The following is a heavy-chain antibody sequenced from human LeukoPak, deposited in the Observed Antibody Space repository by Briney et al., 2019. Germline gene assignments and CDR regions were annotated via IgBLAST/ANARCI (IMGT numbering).Heavy chain of an antibody. V-gene: IGHV4-4*07. CDR1: GGSISSYY. J-gene: IGHJ4*02. Sequence: SETLSLTCAVSGGSISSYYWSWIRQPAGKGLEWIGRIYTSGSTNYNPSLKSRVTISVDTSKNQFSLKLSSVTAADTAVYYCARETVSRWTNWGSGGDYWGQGTLVTVSS. CDR2: IYTSGST. CDR3: ARETVSRWTNWGSGGDY. D-gene: IGHD7-27*01.